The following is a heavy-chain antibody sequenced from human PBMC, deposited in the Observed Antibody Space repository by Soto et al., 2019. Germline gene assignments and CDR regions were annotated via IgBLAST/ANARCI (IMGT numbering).Heavy chain of an antibody. J-gene: IGHJ4*02. V-gene: IGHV1-8*01. D-gene: IGHD6-6*01. Sequence: GASVKVSCKASGYTFTSYDINWVRQATGQGLEWMGWMNPNSGNTGYAQKFQGRVTMTRNTSISTAYMELSSLRSEDTAVYYCARGDSSSPILNIDYWGQGTLVTVSS. CDR3: ARGDSSSPILNIDY. CDR1: GYTFTSYD. CDR2: MNPNSGNT.